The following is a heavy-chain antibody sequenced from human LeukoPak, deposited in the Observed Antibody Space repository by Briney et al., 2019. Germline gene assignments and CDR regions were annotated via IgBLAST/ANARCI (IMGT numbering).Heavy chain of an antibody. V-gene: IGHV3-48*03. CDR2: ISSSGSTI. D-gene: IGHD3-10*02. CDR1: GFTFDNYA. CDR3: AELGITMIGGV. Sequence: GGSLRLSCAASGFTFDNYAMNWVRQAPGKGLEWVSYISSSGSTIYYADSVKGRFTISRDNAKNSLYLQMNSLRAEDTAVYYCAELGITMIGGVWGKGTTVTISS. J-gene: IGHJ6*04.